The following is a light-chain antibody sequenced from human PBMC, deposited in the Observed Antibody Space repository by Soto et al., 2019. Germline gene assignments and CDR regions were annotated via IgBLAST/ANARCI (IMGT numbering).Light chain of an antibody. J-gene: IGKJ4*01. CDR3: QQRSNWPLT. CDR1: QSVSSD. CDR2: DAS. V-gene: IGKV3-11*01. Sequence: ETVLTQSPATLSLSPGERATLSCRASQSVSSDLVWYQQKPGQAPRLLIYDASNRATGIPARFSGSGSGTDFTLTISSLEPADFALYYCQQRSNWPLTFGGGTKVDIK.